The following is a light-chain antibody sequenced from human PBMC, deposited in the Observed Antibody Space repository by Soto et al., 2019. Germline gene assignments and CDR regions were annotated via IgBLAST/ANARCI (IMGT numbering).Light chain of an antibody. Sequence: QSALTQPRSVSGSPGQSVTISCTGTSSDVGGYNYVSWYQQHPGKAPKLMIYAVTKRPSGDPDRFSGSKSGNTASLTISGLQAEDEADYYCCSYAGSYTFVVFGGGTKLSVL. CDR1: SSDVGGYNY. CDR3: CSYAGSYTFVV. CDR2: AVT. J-gene: IGLJ2*01. V-gene: IGLV2-11*01.